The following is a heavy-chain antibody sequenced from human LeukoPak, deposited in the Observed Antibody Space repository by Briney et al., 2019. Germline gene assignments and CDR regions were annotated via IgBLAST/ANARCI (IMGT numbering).Heavy chain of an antibody. CDR3: ARGSQWFGELPTLDY. CDR2: INPNSGGT. D-gene: IGHD3-10*01. J-gene: IGHJ4*02. Sequence: ASVKVSCKASGYTFTGYYMHWVRQAPGQGLEWMGWINPNSGGTNYAQKFQGRVTMTRDTSISTAYMELSRLRSDDTAVYYCARGSQWFGELPTLDYWGQGTLVTVSS. CDR1: GYTFTGYY. V-gene: IGHV1-2*02.